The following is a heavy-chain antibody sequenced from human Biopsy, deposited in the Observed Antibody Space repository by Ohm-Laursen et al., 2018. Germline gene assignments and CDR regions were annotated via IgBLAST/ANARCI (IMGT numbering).Heavy chain of an antibody. Sequence: GTLSLTCTVSGGSMSSYYWTWIRQPPGKGLEWIGYFNNSGSTNYNPSLKSRVTISVAVDTSKSQFSLRLSSVTAADTAMYYCARGEAGVYDALDIWGQGTMVIVSS. V-gene: IGHV4-59*01. J-gene: IGHJ3*02. CDR2: FNNSGST. D-gene: IGHD5/OR15-5a*01. CDR3: ARGEAGVYDALDI. CDR1: GGSMSSYY.